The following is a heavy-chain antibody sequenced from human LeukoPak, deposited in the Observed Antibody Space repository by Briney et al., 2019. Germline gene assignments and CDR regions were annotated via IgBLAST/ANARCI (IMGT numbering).Heavy chain of an antibody. CDR2: IIPIFGTA. CDR3: ARGFPYGCSSTSCYSGHAFDI. D-gene: IGHD2-2*01. V-gene: IGHV1-69*01. CDR1: GGTFSSYA. J-gene: IGHJ3*02. Sequence: KVSCKASGGTFSSYAISWVRQAPGQGLEWMGGIIPIFGTANYAQKFQGRVTITADESTSTAYMELSSLRSEDTAVYYCARGFPYGCSSTSCYSGHAFDIWGQGTMVTVSS.